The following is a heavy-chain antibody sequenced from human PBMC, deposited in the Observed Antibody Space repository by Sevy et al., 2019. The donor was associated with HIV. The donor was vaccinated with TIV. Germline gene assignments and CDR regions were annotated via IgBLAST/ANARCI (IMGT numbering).Heavy chain of an antibody. J-gene: IGHJ4*02. Sequence: GGSLRLSCAASGFTFSSYGMHWVRQAPGKGLEWVAVISYDGSNKYYADSVKGRFTISRDNSKNTLYLQMNSLRAEDTAVYYCARDPRIFGDYLLTYFDYWGQGVLVTVSS. CDR2: ISYDGSNK. V-gene: IGHV3-30*03. CDR3: ARDPRIFGDYLLTYFDY. CDR1: GFTFSSYG. D-gene: IGHD4-17*01.